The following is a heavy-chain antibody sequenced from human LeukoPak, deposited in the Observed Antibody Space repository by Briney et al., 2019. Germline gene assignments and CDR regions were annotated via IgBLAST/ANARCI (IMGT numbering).Heavy chain of an antibody. V-gene: IGHV1-18*01. D-gene: IGHD6-19*01. CDR3: ARDRDSSGWHVADY. CDR2: ISPNNGNT. Sequence: GASVKVSCKASGYTXRSYDITWVRQDPGQGLEWMGWISPNNGNTNYAQKFQGRVTMTTDTPTSTAYMEMRSLRSDDTAVYYCARDRDSSGWHVADYWGQGTLVTVSS. CDR1: GYTXRSYD. J-gene: IGHJ4*02.